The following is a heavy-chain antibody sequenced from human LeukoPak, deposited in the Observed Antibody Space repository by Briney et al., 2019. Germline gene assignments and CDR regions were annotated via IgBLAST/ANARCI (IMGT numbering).Heavy chain of an antibody. CDR3: ARDPYSGNYGNYYYYYMDV. V-gene: IGHV3-9*01. D-gene: IGHD1-26*01. Sequence: SGGSLRLSCAASGFTFDDYAMHWVRQAPGKGLEWVSGISWNSGSIGYADSVKGRFTISRDNAKNSLYLQMNSLGPEDTAVYYCARDPYSGNYGNYYYYYMDVWGKGTTVTISS. CDR1: GFTFDDYA. J-gene: IGHJ6*03. CDR2: ISWNSGSI.